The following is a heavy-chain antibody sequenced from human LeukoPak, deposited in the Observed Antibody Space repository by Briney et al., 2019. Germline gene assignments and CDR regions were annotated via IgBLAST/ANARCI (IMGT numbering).Heavy chain of an antibody. CDR3: TKSSSRLETSPLDY. V-gene: IGHV3-30*02. CDR2: IRFAGNEK. Sequence: PGGSLRLSCAASGFTFVDYDLHWVRQAPGKGLEWVAFIRFAGNEKYCADSVKGRFAIARDNSENTMYLQMTTLRREDTAIYYCTKSSSRLETSPLDYWGQGTLVTVSS. J-gene: IGHJ4*02. D-gene: IGHD1-1*01. CDR1: GFTFVDYD.